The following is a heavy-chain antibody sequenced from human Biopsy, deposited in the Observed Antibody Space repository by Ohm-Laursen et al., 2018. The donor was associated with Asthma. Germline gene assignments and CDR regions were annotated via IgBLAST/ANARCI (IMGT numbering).Heavy chain of an antibody. CDR1: GGSISSNFYY. D-gene: IGHD1-26*01. V-gene: IGHV4-39*01. J-gene: IGHJ3*02. CDR3: ARQKLVAAEGPFDM. Sequence: GTLSLTCTVSGGSISSNFYYWGWIRQPPGKGLEWIGNIYKSGQVYYNLSLKSRVTISVDTSKNQFSLQLRSVTAADTAVYYCARQKLVAAEGPFDMWSQGTMVIVSS. CDR2: IYKSGQV.